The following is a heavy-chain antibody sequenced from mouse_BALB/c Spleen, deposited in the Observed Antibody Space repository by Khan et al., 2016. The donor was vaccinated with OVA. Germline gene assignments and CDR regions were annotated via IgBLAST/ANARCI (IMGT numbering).Heavy chain of an antibody. CDR1: GYAFRSYW. CDR3: TRPYYADF. D-gene: IGHD2-10*01. V-gene: IGHV1-9*01. J-gene: IGHJ2*01. Sequence: QVQLQQPGAELMKPGASVKISCKATGYAFRSYWIEWVKQRPGHGLEWVGEILPGTGNTNYNEKFEGKATFTADTSSNTAYLQLSSLTSEDSAVYSCTRPYYADFWGQGTTLTVSS. CDR2: ILPGTGNT.